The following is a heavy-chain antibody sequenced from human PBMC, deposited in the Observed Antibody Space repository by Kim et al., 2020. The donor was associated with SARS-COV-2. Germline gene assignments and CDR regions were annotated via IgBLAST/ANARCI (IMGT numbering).Heavy chain of an antibody. Sequence: YYNPSLKSRVTLSVDTAKNQFSLKLTSVTAADTAVYYCARRNLETHAFDIWGQGTMVTVSS. J-gene: IGHJ3*02. CDR3: ARRNLETHAFDI. V-gene: IGHV4-39*01.